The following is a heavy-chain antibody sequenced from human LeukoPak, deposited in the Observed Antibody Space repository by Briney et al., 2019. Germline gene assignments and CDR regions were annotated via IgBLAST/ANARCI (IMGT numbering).Heavy chain of an antibody. J-gene: IGHJ5*02. CDR2: IYTSGST. CDR3: ARDGEDIAVASTDWFDP. Sequence: PSETLSLTCTVSGGSISSYYWSWIRQPAGKGLEWIGRIYTSGSTNYNPSLKSRVTMSVDTSKNQFSLKLSSVTAADTAVYYCARDGEDIAVASTDWFDPWGQGTLVTVSS. V-gene: IGHV4-4*07. CDR1: GGSISSYY. D-gene: IGHD6-19*01.